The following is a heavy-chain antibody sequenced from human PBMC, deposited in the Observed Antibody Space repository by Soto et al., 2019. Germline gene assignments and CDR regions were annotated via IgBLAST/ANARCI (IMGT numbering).Heavy chain of an antibody. CDR1: GYTLTELS. D-gene: IGHD1-1*01. J-gene: IGHJ4*02. CDR2: FDPEDGET. Sequence: ASVKVSCKVSGYTLTELSMHWVRQAPGKGLEWMGGFDPEDGETIYAQKFQGRVTMTEDTSTDTAYMELSSLRSEDTAVYYCETKGYWEARPQLEFDHWGQGTLVTVSS. CDR3: ETKGYWEARPQLEFDH. V-gene: IGHV1-24*01.